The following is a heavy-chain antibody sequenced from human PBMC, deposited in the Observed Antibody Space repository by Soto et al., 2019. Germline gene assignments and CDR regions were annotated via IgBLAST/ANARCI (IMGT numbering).Heavy chain of an antibody. CDR1: GYTFTSYA. Sequence: GASGKVSCKASGYTFTSYAMHWVRQAPGQRLEWMGWINAGNGNTKYSQKFQGRVTITRDTSASTAYMELSSLRSEDTAVYYCARLGARALEWSYYFDYWGQGTLVTVSS. J-gene: IGHJ4*02. V-gene: IGHV1-3*01. CDR3: ARLGARALEWSYYFDY. CDR2: INAGNGNT. D-gene: IGHD3-3*01.